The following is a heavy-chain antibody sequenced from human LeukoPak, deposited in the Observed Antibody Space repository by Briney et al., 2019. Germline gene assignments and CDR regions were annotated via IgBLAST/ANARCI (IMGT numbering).Heavy chain of an antibody. V-gene: IGHV5-10-1*01. CDR1: GYSFTSYW. J-gene: IGHJ4*02. CDR3: ARRAGYCSGGRCYGVDY. Sequence: GESLKISCKGSGYSFTSYWITWVRQMPGKGLEWMGRIDPSDSYTSYSPSFQGHVTISADKSISTAYLQWSSLKASDTAMYYCARRAGYCSGGRCYGVDYRGQGTLVTVSS. D-gene: IGHD2-15*01. CDR2: IDPSDSYT.